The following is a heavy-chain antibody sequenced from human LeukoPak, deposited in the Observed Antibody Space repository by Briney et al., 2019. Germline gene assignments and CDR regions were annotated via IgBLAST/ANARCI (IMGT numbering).Heavy chain of an antibody. CDR3: ASHYCSSTSCYADYGMDV. D-gene: IGHD2-2*01. Sequence: ASVKVSCKASGYTFTSYGISRVRQAPGQGLEWMGWISAYSGNTNYAQKLQGRVTMTTDTSTSTAYMELRSLRPDDTAVYYCASHYCSSTSCYADYGMDVWGKGTTVTVSS. V-gene: IGHV1-18*04. CDR1: GYTFTSYG. J-gene: IGHJ6*04. CDR2: ISAYSGNT.